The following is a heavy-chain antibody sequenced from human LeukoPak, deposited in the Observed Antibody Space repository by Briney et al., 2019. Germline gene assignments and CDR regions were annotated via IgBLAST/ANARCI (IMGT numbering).Heavy chain of an antibody. CDR1: GGSISSYY. D-gene: IGHD3-3*01. CDR2: IYYSGST. J-gene: IGHJ6*03. CDR3: ARGLYEYYDFWSGYYPQPHYYYYMDV. Sequence: PSETLSLTCTVSGGSISSYYWSWIRQPPGKGLEWIGYIYYSGSTNYNPSLKNRVTISVDTSKNQFSLKLSSVAAADTAVYYCARGLYEYYDFWSGYYPQPHYYYYMDVWGKGTTVTVSS. V-gene: IGHV4-59*01.